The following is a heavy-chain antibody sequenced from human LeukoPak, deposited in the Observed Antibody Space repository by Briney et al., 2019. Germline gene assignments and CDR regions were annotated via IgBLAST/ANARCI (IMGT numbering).Heavy chain of an antibody. CDR3: AKDRCSNGIGCYYYYMEV. CDR2: IQYDRTNE. V-gene: IGHV3-30*02. CDR1: GFTFSTYG. D-gene: IGHD2-8*01. Sequence: GGSLRLSCAASGFTFSTYGMHWVRQAPGKGLEWVAYIQYDRTNEQYAHSVKGRFRISRDNSNNILYLQMNSLRTEDTAVYYCAKDRCSNGIGCYYYYMEVWGKGTTVTISS. J-gene: IGHJ6*03.